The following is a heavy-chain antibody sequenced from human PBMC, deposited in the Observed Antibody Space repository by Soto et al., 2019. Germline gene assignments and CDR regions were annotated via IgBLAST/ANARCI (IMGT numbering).Heavy chain of an antibody. Sequence: ASVKVSCKASGYAFSTFGLSCVRQAPGQGLEWMGWINAYNGKTYYAQNFQGRVTMTTDTSTSTGHMELRSLRSDDTAVYYCARVLISMIRGVIGSYYYYGMDVWGQGTTVTVSS. J-gene: IGHJ6*02. CDR1: GYAFSTFG. D-gene: IGHD3-10*01. V-gene: IGHV1-18*01. CDR3: ARVLISMIRGVIGSYYYYGMDV. CDR2: INAYNGKT.